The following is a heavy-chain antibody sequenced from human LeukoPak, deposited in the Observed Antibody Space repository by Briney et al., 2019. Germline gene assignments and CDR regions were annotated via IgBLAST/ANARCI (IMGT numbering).Heavy chain of an antibody. CDR1: GYTFTNYG. V-gene: IGHV1-18*01. Sequence: ASVKVSCKASGYTFTNYGISWVRQAPGQGLEWMGWISAYNGNTNYAQKLQGRVTMTTDTSTSTAYMELRSLRSDDTAVYYCARDVDLYYYDSSGAPTDYWGQGTLVTVSS. CDR2: ISAYNGNT. CDR3: ARDVDLYYYDSSGAPTDY. D-gene: IGHD3-22*01. J-gene: IGHJ4*02.